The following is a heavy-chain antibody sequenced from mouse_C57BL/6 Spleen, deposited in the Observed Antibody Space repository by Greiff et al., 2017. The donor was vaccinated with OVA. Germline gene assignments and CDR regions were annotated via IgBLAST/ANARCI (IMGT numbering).Heavy chain of an antibody. D-gene: IGHD1-1*01. Sequence: VQLQQPGAELVMPGASVKLSCKASGYTFTSYWMHWVKQRPGQGLEWIGEIDPSDSYTNYNQKFKGKSTLTVDKSSSTAYMQLSSLTSEDSAVYYCARDPTVGLDYWGQGTTLTVSS. CDR1: GYTFTSYW. CDR2: IDPSDSYT. CDR3: ARDPTVGLDY. J-gene: IGHJ2*01. V-gene: IGHV1-69*01.